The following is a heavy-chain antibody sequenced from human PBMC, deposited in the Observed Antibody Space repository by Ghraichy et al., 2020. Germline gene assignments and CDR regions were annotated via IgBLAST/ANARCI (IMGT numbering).Heavy chain of an antibody. D-gene: IGHD1-26*01. J-gene: IGHJ6*02. Sequence: SETLSLTCTVSGGSISSYYWSWIRQPPGKGLEWIGYIYYSGSTNYNPSLKSRVTISVDTSKNQFSLKLSSVTAADTAVYYCARGRSSWGSYFDIWYYYGMDVWGQGTTVTVSS. V-gene: IGHV4-59*01. CDR2: IYYSGST. CDR3: ARGRSSWGSYFDIWYYYGMDV. CDR1: GGSISSYY.